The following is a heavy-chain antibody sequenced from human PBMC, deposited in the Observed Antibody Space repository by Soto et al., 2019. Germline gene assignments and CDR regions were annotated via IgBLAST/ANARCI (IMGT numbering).Heavy chain of an antibody. Sequence: GGSLRLSCAASGFTFSSYAMTWVRQAPGKGLEWVSVISASGGGTYYADSVKGRFTISRDNSKNTLYPQMNSLRAEDTAVFYCAKALGSSSFYGMDVWGQGTTVTVSS. CDR1: GFTFSSYA. D-gene: IGHD6-6*01. CDR2: ISASGGGT. J-gene: IGHJ6*02. V-gene: IGHV3-23*01. CDR3: AKALGSSSFYGMDV.